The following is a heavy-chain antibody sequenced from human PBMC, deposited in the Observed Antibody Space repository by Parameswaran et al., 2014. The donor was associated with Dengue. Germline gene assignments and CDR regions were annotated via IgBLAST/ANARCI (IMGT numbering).Heavy chain of an antibody. Sequence: ASETLSLTCTVSGGSISSYYWSWIRQPPGKGLEWIGYIYYSGSTNYNPSLKSRVTISVDTSKNQFSLKLSSVTAADTAVYYCARDFGGYSYGLGGYWGQGTLVTVSS. CDR3: ARDFGGYSYGLGGY. J-gene: IGHJ4*02. D-gene: IGHD5-18*01. V-gene: IGHV4-59*01. CDR2: IYYSGST. CDR1: GGSISSYY.